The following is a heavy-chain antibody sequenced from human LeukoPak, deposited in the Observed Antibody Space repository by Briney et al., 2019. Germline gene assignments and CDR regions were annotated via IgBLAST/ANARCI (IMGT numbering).Heavy chain of an antibody. Sequence: GGSLRLSCAASGFTFSSYAMSWVRQAPGKGLEWVSAISGSGGSTYYADSVKGRFTISRDNSQNTLYLQMNSLRAEDTAVYYCASVQRSPGYYYYGMDVWGQGTTVTVSS. CDR1: GFTFSSYA. V-gene: IGHV3-23*01. CDR2: ISGSGGST. CDR3: ASVQRSPGYYYYGMDV. J-gene: IGHJ6*02. D-gene: IGHD1-26*01.